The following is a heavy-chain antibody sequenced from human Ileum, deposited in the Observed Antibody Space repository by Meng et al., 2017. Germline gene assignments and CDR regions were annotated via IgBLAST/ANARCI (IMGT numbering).Heavy chain of an antibody. CDR2: IHHSGST. CDR3: ARIDYGGNGIEKYYFDY. V-gene: IGHV4-4*02. Sequence: QVPLQEAGPGLVGPSATLSLTCALYGCLISSTYWWTWVRQSAGKGLEWIGGIHHSGSTNYNPSLKSRVTISVDKSKNQFSLNLRSVTAADTAVYYCARIDYGGNGIEKYYFDYWGQGTLVTVSS. CDR1: GCLISSTYW. D-gene: IGHD4-23*01. J-gene: IGHJ4*02.